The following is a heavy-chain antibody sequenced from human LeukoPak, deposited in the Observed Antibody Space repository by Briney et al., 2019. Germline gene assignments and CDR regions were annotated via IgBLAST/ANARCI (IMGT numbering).Heavy chain of an antibody. J-gene: IGHJ4*02. Sequence: SGPTLVNPTQTLTLTCTFSGFSLNTRGVGVGWIRQPPGRALEWLALIYWDDDRRYSLSLKSRLTITKDTSKNQVVLTMTNMDPVDTATYFCAHRKNYYDSSVFDNWGQGTLVTVSS. CDR1: GFSLNTRGVG. D-gene: IGHD3-22*01. V-gene: IGHV2-5*02. CDR2: IYWDDDR. CDR3: AHRKNYYDSSVFDN.